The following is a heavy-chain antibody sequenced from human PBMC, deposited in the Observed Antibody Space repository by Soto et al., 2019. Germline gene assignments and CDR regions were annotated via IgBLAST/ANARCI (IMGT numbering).Heavy chain of an antibody. D-gene: IGHD2-2*01. Sequence: PWGSLRLSCAASGFAFSAYVMNWVRHAPGKGLEWVSVISGTGVSTKYADSVKGRFTISRDNSEKTLYLQMNSLRAEDTAVYYCAKEGSSYYAMEVWGQGTSVTVSS. J-gene: IGHJ6*01. CDR3: AKEGSSYYAMEV. V-gene: IGHV3-23*01. CDR2: ISGTGVST. CDR1: GFAFSAYV.